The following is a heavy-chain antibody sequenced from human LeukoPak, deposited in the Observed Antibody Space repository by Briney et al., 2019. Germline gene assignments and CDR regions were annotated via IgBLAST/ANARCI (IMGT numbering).Heavy chain of an antibody. D-gene: IGHD3-3*01. CDR2: ITASGGNT. J-gene: IGHJ4*02. CDR1: GITFSNHA. Sequence: GRSLRLSCVVSGITFSNHAMSWARHAPRKGLEWVSGITASGGNTYRADPVKGLFTISRDNSNNILYLQMTTLRAEDTAVYYCANLPTYDFWSGYYNDWGQGTLVTVSS. V-gene: IGHV3-23*01. CDR3: ANLPTYDFWSGYYND.